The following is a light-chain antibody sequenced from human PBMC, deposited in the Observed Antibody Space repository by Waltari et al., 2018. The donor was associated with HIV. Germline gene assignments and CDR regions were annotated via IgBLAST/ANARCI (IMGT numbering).Light chain of an antibody. J-gene: IGLJ3*02. CDR2: EVT. CDR1: SSDVGSYNY. CDR3: SSFTASGTQV. V-gene: IGLV2-14*01. Sequence: QSALAQPASVSGSPGQSITISCTGTSSDVGSYNYVSWYQHHPGKAPKPMIYEVTSRPPGVSNRFSGSKSGNTASLTISGLQAEDEADYYCSSFTASGTQVFGGGTKLTVL.